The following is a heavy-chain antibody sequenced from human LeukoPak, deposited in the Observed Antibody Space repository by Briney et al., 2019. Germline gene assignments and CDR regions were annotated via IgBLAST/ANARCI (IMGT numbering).Heavy chain of an antibody. D-gene: IGHD4-11*01. CDR3: AREVKLMRYYFDY. CDR2: IYYSGST. Sequence: SQTLSLTCTVSGGSISSGGYYWSWIRQHPGKGLEWIGYIYYSGSTNYNPSLKSRVTISVDTSKNQFSLKLSSVTAADTAVYYCAREVKLMRYYFDYWGQGTLVTVSS. V-gene: IGHV4-31*03. J-gene: IGHJ4*02. CDR1: GGSISSGGYY.